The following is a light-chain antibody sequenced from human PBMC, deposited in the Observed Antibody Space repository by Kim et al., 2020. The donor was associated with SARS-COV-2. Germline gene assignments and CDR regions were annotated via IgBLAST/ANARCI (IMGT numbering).Light chain of an antibody. Sequence: DIVVTQSPVSLAVSPGETASLSCKSSQSLLHTNGFNYLDWYLQRPGQSPQPLIYLGSKRASGVSDRFTGSGSGTYFTLTINRVGAEDVGVYYCVAAQQTWTFGQGTKVDIK. V-gene: IGKV2-28*01. CDR2: LGS. J-gene: IGKJ1*01. CDR3: VAAQQTWT. CDR1: QSLLHTNGFNY.